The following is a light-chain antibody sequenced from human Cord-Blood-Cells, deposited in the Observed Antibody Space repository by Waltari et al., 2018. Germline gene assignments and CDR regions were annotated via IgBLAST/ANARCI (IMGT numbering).Light chain of an antibody. CDR1: SSDAGGYNY. Sequence: QSALTQPASVSGSPGQSIPISCTGTSSDAGGYNYVSWYQQHPGKAPQLMIYDVSKRPSGVSNRFSGSKSGNTASLTISGLQAEDEADYYCSSYTSSSTVVFGGGTKLTVL. J-gene: IGLJ2*01. CDR2: DVS. CDR3: SSYTSSSTVV. V-gene: IGLV2-14*01.